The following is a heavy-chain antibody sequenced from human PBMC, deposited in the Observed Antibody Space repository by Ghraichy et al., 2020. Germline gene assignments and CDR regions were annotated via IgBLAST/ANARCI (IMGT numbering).Heavy chain of an antibody. D-gene: IGHD1-7*01. CDR3: ARDGASGELLFDG. CDR1: GFTFSSYG. Sequence: GGSLRLSCAASGFTFSSYGMHWVRQAPGKGLEWVAFIQYDGGNKYYADSVKGRFTISRDNSKNTLSLQMNSLRAEDTAVYYCARDGASGELLFDGGGQGSLVTVSS. J-gene: IGHJ4*02. CDR2: IQYDGGNK. V-gene: IGHV3-30*02.